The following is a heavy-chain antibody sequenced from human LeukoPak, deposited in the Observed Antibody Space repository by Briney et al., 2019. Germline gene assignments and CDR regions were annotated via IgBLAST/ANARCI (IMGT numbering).Heavy chain of an antibody. CDR1: GYTFTSYD. J-gene: IGHJ4*02. CDR2: INPNSGGT. CDR3: ARDLSQGGATYFDY. V-gene: IGHV1-2*02. D-gene: IGHD1-26*01. Sequence: ASVKVSCKASGYTFTSYDINWVRQATGQGLEWMEWINPNSGGTNYAQKFQGRVTMTRDTSISTAYMELSRLRSDDTAVYYCARDLSQGGATYFDYWGQGTLVTVSS.